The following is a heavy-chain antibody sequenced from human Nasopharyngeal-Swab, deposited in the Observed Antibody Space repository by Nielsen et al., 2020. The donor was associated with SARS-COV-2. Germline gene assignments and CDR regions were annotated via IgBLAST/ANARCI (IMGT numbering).Heavy chain of an antibody. J-gene: IGHJ4*02. CDR1: GFTFNNYN. V-gene: IGHV3-23*01. D-gene: IGHD5-18*01. CDR2: ITDSGDST. Sequence: GGSLRRSCAASGFTFNNYNFNWVRQAPGKGLEWVSVITDSGDSTYYADSVKGRFTISRDNSKNTLYLQMNSLRADDTALYYCAKDQGYSYGAPDSWGQGTLVTVSS. CDR3: AKDQGYSYGAPDS.